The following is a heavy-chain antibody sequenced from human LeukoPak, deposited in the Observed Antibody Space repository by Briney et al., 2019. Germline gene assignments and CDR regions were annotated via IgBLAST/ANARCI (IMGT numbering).Heavy chain of an antibody. J-gene: IGHJ4*02. D-gene: IGHD3-10*01. V-gene: IGHV3-30*04. Sequence: GGSLRLSCAASGFTFSSYAMHWVRQAPGKGLEWVAVISYDGSNKYYADSVKGRFTISRDNSKNTLYLQMNSLRAEDTAVYYCAKDQRLWFGELGYFDYWGQGTLVTVSS. CDR1: GFTFSSYA. CDR2: ISYDGSNK. CDR3: AKDQRLWFGELGYFDY.